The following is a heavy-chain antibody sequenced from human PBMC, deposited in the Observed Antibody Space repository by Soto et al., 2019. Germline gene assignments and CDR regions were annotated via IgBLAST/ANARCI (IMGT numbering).Heavy chain of an antibody. CDR2: IIPIFGTA. CDR3: SRSQRGSSSLVIYYYYYYGMDV. CDR1: GGTFSSYA. J-gene: IGHJ6*02. Sequence: QVQLVQSGAEVKKPGSSVKVSCKAPGGTFSSYAISWVRQAPGQGLEWMGGIIPIFGTANYAQKFQGRVIPLIVGTNNAPKLHGRGAMTTEEYSSTGYKEVMSLRCEETTVYYCSRSQRGSSSLVIYYYYYYGMDVWGQGTTVTVSS. V-gene: IGHV1-69*01. D-gene: IGHD2-15*01.